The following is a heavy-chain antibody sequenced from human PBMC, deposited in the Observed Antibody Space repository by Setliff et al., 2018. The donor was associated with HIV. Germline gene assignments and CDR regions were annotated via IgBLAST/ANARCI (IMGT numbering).Heavy chain of an antibody. CDR2: ISSSSSYI. D-gene: IGHD2-2*01. V-gene: IGHV3-21*01. Sequence: GGSLRLSCAASGFTFSSYWMSWVRQAPGKGLEWVSSISSSSSYIYHADSVKGRFTISRDNAKNSLYLQMNSLRAEDTAVYYCARGYCSSTTCLYYFDYWGQGTLVTVSS. CDR1: GFTFSSYW. CDR3: ARGYCSSTTCLYYFDY. J-gene: IGHJ4*02.